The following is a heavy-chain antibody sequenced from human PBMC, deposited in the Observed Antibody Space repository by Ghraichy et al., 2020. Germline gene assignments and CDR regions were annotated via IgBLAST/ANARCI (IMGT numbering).Heavy chain of an antibody. Sequence: GGSLRLSCAASGFTFSSYGMHWVRQAPGKGLEWVSHIRSDESNKFYVDSVKGRFTISRDISKNTLYLQMNSLRAEDTAMYYCAKDHDNIWGTSLDYWGQGTLVTVSS. V-gene: IGHV3-30*02. CDR3: AKDHDNIWGTSLDY. D-gene: IGHD3-16*01. CDR1: GFTFSSYG. CDR2: IRSDESNK. J-gene: IGHJ4*02.